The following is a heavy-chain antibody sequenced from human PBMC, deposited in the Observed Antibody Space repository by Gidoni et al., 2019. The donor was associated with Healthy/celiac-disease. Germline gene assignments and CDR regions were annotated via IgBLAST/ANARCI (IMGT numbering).Heavy chain of an antibody. CDR2: ISSSGSTI. Sequence: EVQLVESGGGLVQPGGSLRLSCAASGFTFSSYEMNWVRQAPGKGLEWVSYISSSGSTIYYADSVKGRFTISRDNAKNSLYLQMNSLRAEDTAVYYCARDLGGYYWFDYWGQGTLVTVSS. V-gene: IGHV3-48*03. D-gene: IGHD3-22*01. J-gene: IGHJ4*02. CDR3: ARDLGGYYWFDY. CDR1: GFTFSSYE.